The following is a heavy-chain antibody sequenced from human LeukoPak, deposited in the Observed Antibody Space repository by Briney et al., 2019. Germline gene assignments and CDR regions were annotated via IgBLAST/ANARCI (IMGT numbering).Heavy chain of an antibody. CDR2: INHSGTT. Sequence: PSGTLSLTCVVYGGSFSGYYWSWIRQPPGKGLEWIGEINHSGTTNYNPSLKSRVTISVDTSKNQFSLKLTSVTAADTAVYYCARGGLANYFDYWGQGTLVPVSS. CDR3: ARGGLANYFDY. D-gene: IGHD3/OR15-3a*01. V-gene: IGHV4-34*01. CDR1: GGSFSGYY. J-gene: IGHJ4*02.